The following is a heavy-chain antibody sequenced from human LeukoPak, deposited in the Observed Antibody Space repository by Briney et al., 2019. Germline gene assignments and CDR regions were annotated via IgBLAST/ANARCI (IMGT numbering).Heavy chain of an antibody. J-gene: IGHJ4*02. Sequence: GRSLRLSCSASGFTVSSDYMSWVRQAPGKGLAWLSVIYIGGTTYYADCVKGRFTISRDNSKNTVYLQMNSLRVEDTAVYYCTRGGSVPATRSFDYWGQGTVVTVSS. CDR2: IYIGGTT. V-gene: IGHV3-66*01. CDR3: TRGGSVPATRSFDY. D-gene: IGHD6-19*01. CDR1: GFTVSSDY.